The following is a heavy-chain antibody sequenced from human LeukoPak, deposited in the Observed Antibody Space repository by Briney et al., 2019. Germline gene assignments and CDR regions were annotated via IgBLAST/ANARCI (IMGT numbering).Heavy chain of an antibody. D-gene: IGHD2-2*01. J-gene: IGHJ3*02. Sequence: PSETLSLTCTVSGGSISTPGYYWGWIRQPPGKGLEWIGSLYHSGSTYYNPSLKSRVTISVDTSKNQFSLKLSSVTAADTAVYYCARGVCSSTSCYDAFDIWGQGTMVTVSS. CDR1: GGSISTPGYY. CDR3: ARGVCSSTSCYDAFDI. CDR2: LYHSGST. V-gene: IGHV4-39*07.